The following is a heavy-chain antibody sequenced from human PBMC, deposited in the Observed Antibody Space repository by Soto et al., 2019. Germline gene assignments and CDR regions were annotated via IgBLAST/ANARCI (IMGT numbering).Heavy chain of an antibody. D-gene: IGHD5-12*01. CDR1: GGSISSGGYY. V-gene: IGHV4-31*03. J-gene: IGHJ4*02. CDR2: IYYSGST. Sequence: QVQLQESGPGLVKPSQTLSLTCTVSGGSISSGGYYWSWIRQHPGKGLEWIGYIYYSGSTYYNPSPKSRVTISVDTSKNQVSLKLSSVTAADTAVYYCARGRGSGGYDYPIDYWGQGTLVTVSS. CDR3: ARGRGSGGYDYPIDY.